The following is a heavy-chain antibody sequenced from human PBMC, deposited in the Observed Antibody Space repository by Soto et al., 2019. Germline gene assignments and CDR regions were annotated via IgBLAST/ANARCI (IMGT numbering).Heavy chain of an antibody. V-gene: IGHV1-69*13. Sequence: AASVKVSCKASGGTFSSYAISWVRQAPGQGLEWMGGIIPIFGTANYAQKFQGRVTITADESTSTAYMELSSLRSEDTAVYYCARAVYLGHRYWPYCSSTSCYPVYNWFDPWGQGTLVTVSS. CDR2: IIPIFGTA. CDR3: ARAVYLGHRYWPYCSSTSCYPVYNWFDP. J-gene: IGHJ5*02. D-gene: IGHD2-2*01. CDR1: GGTFSSYA.